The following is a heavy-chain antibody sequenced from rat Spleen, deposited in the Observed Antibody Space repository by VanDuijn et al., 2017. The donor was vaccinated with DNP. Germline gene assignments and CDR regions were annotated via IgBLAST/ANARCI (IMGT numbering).Heavy chain of an antibody. J-gene: IGHJ2*01. Sequence: EVQLQESGPGLVKPSQSLSLTCSVTGYSITSCCRWTWIRKFPGNKMEWIGHISYSGRATYNPSLKSRISITRDTSKNQFFLQLNSVTTEDTATYYCARWKIGPHYFDYWGQGVMVTVSS. CDR1: GYSITSCC. CDR3: ARWKIGPHYFDY. CDR2: ISYSGRA. V-gene: IGHV3-1*01. D-gene: IGHD1-5*01.